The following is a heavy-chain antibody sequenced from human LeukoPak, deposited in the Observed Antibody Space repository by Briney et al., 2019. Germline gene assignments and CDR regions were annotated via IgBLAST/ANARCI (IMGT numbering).Heavy chain of an antibody. D-gene: IGHD3-10*01. J-gene: IGHJ4*02. CDR3: FREGGD. CDR2: INDFGNFI. CDR1: AFSFSSNW. Sequence: GGSLRLSCTGSAFSFSSNWMHWVRHVPGKGLEWVSCINDFGNFITYADSVKGRFTISRDNAKNTLFLQMNSLRVEDTAIYYCFREGGDWGQGTLVTVSS. V-gene: IGHV3-74*03.